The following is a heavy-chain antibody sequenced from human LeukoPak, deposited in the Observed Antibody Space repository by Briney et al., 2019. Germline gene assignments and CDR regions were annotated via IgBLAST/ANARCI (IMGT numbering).Heavy chain of an antibody. D-gene: IGHD5-24*01. J-gene: IGHJ4*02. CDR1: GFTFGSYA. V-gene: IGHV3-23*01. Sequence: GASLRLSCAASGFTFGSYAMSWVRQAPGRGLEWVSAISGSGGSTYYADSVKGRFTISRDNSKNTLHLQMNSLRAEDTAVYYCAKEEVEMATTTGYWGQGTLVTVSS. CDR2: ISGSGGST. CDR3: AKEEVEMATTTGY.